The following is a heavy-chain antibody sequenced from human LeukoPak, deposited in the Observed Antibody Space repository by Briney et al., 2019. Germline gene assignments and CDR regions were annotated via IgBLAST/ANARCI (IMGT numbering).Heavy chain of an antibody. CDR2: ISSSSATI. J-gene: IGHJ4*02. V-gene: IGHV3-48*01. D-gene: IGHD6-13*01. CDR1: GFTFSTYP. CDR3: ARLTAALGV. Sequence: GGSLRLSCAVSGFTFSTYPMNWVRQAPGKGLEWISYISSSSATIYYADSVKGRFTVSRDNARNSLYLQMNNLGTEDTALYYCARLTAALGVWGQGTLVTVSS.